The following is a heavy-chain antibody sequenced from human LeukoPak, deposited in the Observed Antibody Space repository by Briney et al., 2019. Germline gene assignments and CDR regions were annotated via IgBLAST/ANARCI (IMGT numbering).Heavy chain of an antibody. V-gene: IGHV4-34*01. CDR1: GGSFSGYY. CDR2: INHSGSP. D-gene: IGHD3-10*01. J-gene: IGHJ3*02. Sequence: PETLSLACAVYGGSFSGYYWSWIRQPPAKGLEWIGEINHSGSPNYNPSLKSRVTISIDTSKNQFSLKLSPVTAADTAVYYCARDLSDYYGSGSYRPIDAFDIWGQGTMVTVSS. CDR3: ARDLSDYYGSGSYRPIDAFDI.